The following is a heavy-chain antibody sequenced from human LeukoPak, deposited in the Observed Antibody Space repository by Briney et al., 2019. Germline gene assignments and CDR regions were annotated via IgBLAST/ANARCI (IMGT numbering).Heavy chain of an antibody. J-gene: IGHJ5*02. V-gene: IGHV4-39*01. D-gene: IGHD2-8*01. CDR3: ARLYRDIVLMVYAMKANWFDP. CDR1: GGSISSSSYY. Sequence: PSETLSLTCTVSGGSISSSSYYWGWIRQPPGKGLEWIGSIYDSGSTYYNPSLKSRVTISVDTSKNQFSLKLSSVTAADTAVYYCARLYRDIVLMVYAMKANWFDPWGQGTLVTVSS. CDR2: IYDSGST.